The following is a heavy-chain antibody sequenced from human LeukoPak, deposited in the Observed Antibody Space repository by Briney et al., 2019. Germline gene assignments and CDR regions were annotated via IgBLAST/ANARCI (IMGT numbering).Heavy chain of an antibody. V-gene: IGHV4-34*01. J-gene: IGHJ3*02. CDR2: INHSGST. CDR3: ARGGPDSSRFNDAFDI. Sequence: KPSETLSLTCAVYGGSFSGYYWSWIRQPAGKGLEWIGEINHSGSTNYNPSLKSRVTISVDTSKNQFSLKLSSVTAADTAVYYCARGGPDSSRFNDAFDIWGQGTMVTVSS. D-gene: IGHD3-22*01. CDR1: GGSFSGYY.